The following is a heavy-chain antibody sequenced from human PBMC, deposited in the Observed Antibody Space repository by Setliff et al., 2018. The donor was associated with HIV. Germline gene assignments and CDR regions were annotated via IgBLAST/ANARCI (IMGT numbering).Heavy chain of an antibody. V-gene: IGHV3-30*02. D-gene: IGHD2-15*01. Sequence: GSLRLSCAASGFTFSSYSMNWVRQAPGKGLEWVAFIRYDGSQKYYVDSVKGRFTISRDNSKNTLYLQMNSLRVEDTAVYYCAKDVCSGAYCYAYYYYGMDVWGQGTMVTVSS. CDR3: AKDVCSGAYCYAYYYYGMDV. J-gene: IGHJ6*02. CDR1: GFTFSSYS. CDR2: IRYDGSQK.